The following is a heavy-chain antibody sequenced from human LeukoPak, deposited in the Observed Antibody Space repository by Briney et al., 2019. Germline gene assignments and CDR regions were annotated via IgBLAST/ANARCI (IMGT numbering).Heavy chain of an antibody. CDR3: ARVATTVIKPPYYYYYYYGMDV. J-gene: IGHJ6*02. D-gene: IGHD4-17*01. V-gene: IGHV1-8*01. Sequence: ASVTVSCKASGYTFTSYDINWVRQATGQGLEWMGWMNPNSGNTGYAQKFQGRVTMTRNTSISTAYMELSSLRSEDTAVYYCARVATTVIKPPYYYYYYYGMDVWGQGTTVTVSS. CDR2: MNPNSGNT. CDR1: GYTFTSYD.